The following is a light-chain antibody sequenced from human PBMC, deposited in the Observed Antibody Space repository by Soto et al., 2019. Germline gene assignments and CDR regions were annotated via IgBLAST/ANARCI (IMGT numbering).Light chain of an antibody. CDR2: GAF. J-gene: IGKJ5*01. V-gene: IGKV3-11*01. Sequence: PGERAPLSCSARPSVTNFLAWYQQKPGQAPRLLIYGAFNRATGIPARFSGSGSGTDFTLTISSLEPEDSAVYYCQQRNVWPPVTFGQGTRLEIK. CDR1: PSVTNF. CDR3: QQRNVWPPVT.